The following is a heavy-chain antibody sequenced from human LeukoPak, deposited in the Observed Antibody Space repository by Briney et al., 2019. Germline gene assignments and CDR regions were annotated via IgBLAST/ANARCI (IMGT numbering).Heavy chain of an antibody. J-gene: IGHJ6*04. CDR3: ARVTGGYCNNTSCYALDA. D-gene: IGHD2-2*01. CDR2: IYDGGGS. V-gene: IGHV4-38-2*02. CDR1: EYSISSGFQ. Sequence: SETLCLTCTVSEYSISSGFQWGCILQPAGKGLDWIEIIYDGGGSFYNPSLKRLVTISIDTAKNQFSLNINSVTAADTAVYYCARVTGGYCNNTSCYALDAWGTGTTVTVSS.